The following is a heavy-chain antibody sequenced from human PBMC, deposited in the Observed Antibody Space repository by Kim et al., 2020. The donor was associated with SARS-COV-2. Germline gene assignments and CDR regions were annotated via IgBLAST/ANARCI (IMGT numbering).Heavy chain of an antibody. D-gene: IGHD6-13*01. Sequence: SGPTLVNPTQTLTLTCTFSGFSLSTSGVGVGWIRQPPGKALEWLALIYWDDDKRYSPSLRSRLTITKDTSKNRVALTMTNMDPVDTATYYCAHRAGHQLVRSFYYWGQGTLVTVSP. CDR2: IYWDDDK. V-gene: IGHV2-5*02. CDR3: AHRAGHQLVRSFYY. CDR1: GFSLSTSGVG. J-gene: IGHJ4*02.